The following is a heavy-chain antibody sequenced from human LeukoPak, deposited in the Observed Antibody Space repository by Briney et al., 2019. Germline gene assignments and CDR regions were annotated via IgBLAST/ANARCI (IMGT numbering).Heavy chain of an antibody. Sequence: PGGSLRLSCAASGFTFDDYGMSWVRQAPGKGLEWVSGINWNGGSTGYADSVKGRFTISRDNAKNSLYLQMNSLRAEDTALYYCARAPSGYLNYYYYMDVWGKGTTVTVSS. CDR3: ARAPSGYLNYYYYMDV. CDR2: INWNGGST. CDR1: GFTFDDYG. D-gene: IGHD5-12*01. J-gene: IGHJ6*03. V-gene: IGHV3-20*04.